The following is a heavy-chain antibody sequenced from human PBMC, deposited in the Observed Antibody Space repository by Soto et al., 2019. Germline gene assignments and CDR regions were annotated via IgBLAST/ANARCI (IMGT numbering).Heavy chain of an antibody. CDR1: GYTFSGYY. CDR3: GRGRSGEIVIFY. CDR2: IGPKSGDT. V-gene: IGHV1-2*02. J-gene: IGHJ4*02. Sequence: APVKVSCKASGYTFSGYYIHWVRQAPGQAPEWVGEIGPKSGDTRYAQKFQGRVTMTKDTSITTVYMELRNLSPDDTAVYFCGRGRSGEIVIFYWGQGTLVTVS. D-gene: IGHD5-12*01.